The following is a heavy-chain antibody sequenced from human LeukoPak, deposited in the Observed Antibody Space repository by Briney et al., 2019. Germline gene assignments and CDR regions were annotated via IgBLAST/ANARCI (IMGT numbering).Heavy chain of an antibody. CDR3: AKAPVTTCSGAYCYPFDY. D-gene: IGHD2-15*01. CDR1: GFSFSDYN. V-gene: IGHV3-30*18. CDR2: ISYNGINE. Sequence: GGSLRLSCAASGFSFSDYNMHWVRQAPGKGLEWMAVISYNGINEYYADSVKGRFTISRDNSKSTLLLQMNSLRAEDTAVYYCAKAPVTTCSGAYCYPFDYWSQGTLVTVSS. J-gene: IGHJ4*02.